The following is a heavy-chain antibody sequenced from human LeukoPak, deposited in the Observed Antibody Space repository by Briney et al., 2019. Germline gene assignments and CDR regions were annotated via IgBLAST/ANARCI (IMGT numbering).Heavy chain of an antibody. V-gene: IGHV3-30*18. CDR2: ISYGGSNK. Sequence: AGGSLRLSCAASGFTFGSYGMHWVRQAPGKGLEWVAVISYGGSNKFYADSVKGRFTISRDNSKNTLYLQMNSLRAEDTAVYYCAKDVGMIGYCSGGSCYAIDYWGQGTLVTVSS. CDR1: GFTFGSYG. CDR3: AKDVGMIGYCSGGSCYAIDY. D-gene: IGHD2-15*01. J-gene: IGHJ4*02.